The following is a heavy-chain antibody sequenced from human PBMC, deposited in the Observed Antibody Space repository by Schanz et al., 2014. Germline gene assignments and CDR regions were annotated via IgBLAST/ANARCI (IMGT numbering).Heavy chain of an antibody. Sequence: QVQLVESGGGVVQPGRSLRLSCAVSGFTFSSYGMHWVRQAPGKGLEWVSIVSHDGFTKHYADSVRGRFTLSRDNSKNTVYLQMNSLRAEDTALYFCATDYSGGGCHIWGQGTMVTVSS. CDR2: VSHDGFTK. CDR1: GFTFSSYG. D-gene: IGHD6-19*01. J-gene: IGHJ3*02. CDR3: ATDYSGGGCHI. V-gene: IGHV3-30*03.